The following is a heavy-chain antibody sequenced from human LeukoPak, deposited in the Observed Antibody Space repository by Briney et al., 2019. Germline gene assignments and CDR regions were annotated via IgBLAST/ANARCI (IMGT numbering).Heavy chain of an antibody. J-gene: IGHJ4*02. V-gene: IGHV3-66*02. Sequence: GGSLRLSRALSGGTVSNNYMSWVRQAPGKGLEWVSIIYPDGGTNYADSVKGRFIISRDDFKNTVFLHMNSLRTEDTAVYYCARLTDCWGQGALVTVSS. CDR1: GGTVSNNY. CDR2: IYPDGGT. CDR3: ARLTDC.